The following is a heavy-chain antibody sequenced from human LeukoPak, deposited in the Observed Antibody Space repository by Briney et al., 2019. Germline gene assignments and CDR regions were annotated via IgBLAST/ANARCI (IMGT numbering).Heavy chain of an antibody. J-gene: IGHJ4*02. CDR3: ARGDWELLIDY. CDR1: GGSISSSSYY. CDR2: INHSGST. Sequence: SETLSLTCTVSGGSISSSSYYWSWIRQPPGKGLEWIGEINHSGSTNYNPSLKSRVTISVDTSKNQLSLKLSSVTAADTAVYYCARGDWELLIDYWGQGTLVTVSS. D-gene: IGHD1-26*01. V-gene: IGHV4-39*07.